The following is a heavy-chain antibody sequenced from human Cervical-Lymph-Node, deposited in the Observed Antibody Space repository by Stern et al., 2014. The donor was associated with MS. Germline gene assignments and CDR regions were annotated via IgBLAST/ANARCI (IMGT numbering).Heavy chain of an antibody. CDR3: ARGITFGGVIKVDD. CDR1: GGSISSGSYF. D-gene: IGHD3-16*02. J-gene: IGHJ4*02. CDR2: VHTRGST. Sequence: QLQLQESGPGLVKPSQTLSLTCNVSGGSISSGSYFWSWIRQPAGKGLEWIGRVHTRGSTNYNPTLRGRSTIQIDASQTPFSLEWGSVTAADTAVYYCARGITFGGVIKVDDWGQGTLVTVSS. V-gene: IGHV4-61*02.